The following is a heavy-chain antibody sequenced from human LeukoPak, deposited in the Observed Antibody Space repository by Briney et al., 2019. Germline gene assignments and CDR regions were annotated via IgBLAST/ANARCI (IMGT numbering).Heavy chain of an antibody. CDR1: GFTFSDYY. J-gene: IGHJ3*02. Sequence: GGSLRLSCAASGFTFSDYYMSWIRQAPGKGLEWVSYISYTGSSIYYADSVKGRFTISRDNAKNSLYLQMNSLRAEDTAVYYCARSRFWSGYYTNAFDIWGQGTMVTVSS. D-gene: IGHD3-3*01. CDR3: ARSRFWSGYYTNAFDI. V-gene: IGHV3-11*04. CDR2: ISYTGSSI.